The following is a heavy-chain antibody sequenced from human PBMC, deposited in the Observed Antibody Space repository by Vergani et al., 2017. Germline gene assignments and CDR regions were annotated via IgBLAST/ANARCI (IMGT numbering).Heavy chain of an antibody. CDR1: GYSISSGYY. Sequence: QVQLQESGPGLVKPSETLSLTCAVFGYSISSGYYWGWIRQPPGKGLEWIGYIYYSGSTNYNPSLKSRVTISVDTSKNQFSLKLSSVTAADTAVYYCAATTPWGLRIDYWGQGTLVTVSS. J-gene: IGHJ4*02. CDR3: AATTPWGLRIDY. CDR2: IYYSGST. V-gene: IGHV4-38-2*01. D-gene: IGHD4-17*01.